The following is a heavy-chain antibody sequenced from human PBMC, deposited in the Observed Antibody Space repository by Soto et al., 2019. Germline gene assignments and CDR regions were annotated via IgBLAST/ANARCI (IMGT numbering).Heavy chain of an antibody. Sequence: QVQLVQSGAEVKEPGDSVRVSCEASGYTFTAYYIHWVRQSPGQGLEWMGWINTKFGDTTYAQDFQGRVSMTRDMPIITVYLALSRLTSDDTAIYYCARTMYYYSGPGSGNGHGFWGQGTTVTVFS. J-gene: IGHJ6*02. CDR2: INTKFGDT. CDR3: ARTMYYYSGPGSGNGHGF. CDR1: GYTFTAYY. D-gene: IGHD3-10*01. V-gene: IGHV1-2*02.